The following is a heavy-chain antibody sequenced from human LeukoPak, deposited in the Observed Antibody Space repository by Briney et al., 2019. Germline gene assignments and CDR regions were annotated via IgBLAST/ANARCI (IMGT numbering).Heavy chain of an antibody. D-gene: IGHD2-15*01. Sequence: SETLSLTCTVSGGSISSYYWSWIRQPPGKGLEWIGYIYYSGHTNYNSSLKSRVTMSLDTSKSQFSLRLSSVTAADTAVYFCARHPFATPFDYWGPGTLVTVSS. CDR2: IYYSGHT. CDR1: GGSISSYY. J-gene: IGHJ4*02. CDR3: ARHPFATPFDY. V-gene: IGHV4-59*08.